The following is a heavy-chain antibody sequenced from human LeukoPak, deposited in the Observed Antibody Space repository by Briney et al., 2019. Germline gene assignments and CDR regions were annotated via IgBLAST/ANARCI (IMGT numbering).Heavy chain of an antibody. CDR3: ARGPSGSRIAARRGSRNWFDP. Sequence: SETLSLTCAVYGGSFSGYYWSWIRQPPGKGLEWIGEINHSGSTNYNPSLKSRVTISVDTSKNQFSLKLSSVTAADTAVYYCARGPSGSRIAARRGSRNWFDPWGQGTLVTVSS. D-gene: IGHD6-6*01. V-gene: IGHV4-34*01. CDR1: GGSFSGYY. J-gene: IGHJ5*02. CDR2: INHSGST.